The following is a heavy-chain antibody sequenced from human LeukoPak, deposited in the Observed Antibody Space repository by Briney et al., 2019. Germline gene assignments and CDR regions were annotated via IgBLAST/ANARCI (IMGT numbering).Heavy chain of an antibody. D-gene: IGHD3-10*01. J-gene: IGHJ2*01. V-gene: IGHV3-64*02. Sequence: GGSLRLSCAASGFTFSSYAMHWVRQAPGKGLEYASAISSNGGSTYYADSVKGRFTISRDNSKNTLYLQMGSLRAEDMAVYYCARVRGSGSYTDWYFDLWGRGTLVTVSS. CDR1: GFTFSSYA. CDR2: ISSNGGST. CDR3: ARVRGSGSYTDWYFDL.